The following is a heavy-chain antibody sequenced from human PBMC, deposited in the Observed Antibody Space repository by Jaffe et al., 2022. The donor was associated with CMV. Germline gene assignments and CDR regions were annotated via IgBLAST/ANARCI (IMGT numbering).Heavy chain of an antibody. D-gene: IGHD2-21*02. V-gene: IGHV4-59*01. CDR3: ARMDCGGDCYIDF. CDR1: GGSISSYY. Sequence: QVQLQESGPGLVKPSETLSLTCTVSGGSISSYYWSWIRQPPGKGLEWIGYISYSGTTYYNRSLKSRITISLHTSKNQFFLGLSSVTAADTAVYYCARMDCGGDCYIDFWGQGTLVTVSS. J-gene: IGHJ4*02. CDR2: ISYSGTT.